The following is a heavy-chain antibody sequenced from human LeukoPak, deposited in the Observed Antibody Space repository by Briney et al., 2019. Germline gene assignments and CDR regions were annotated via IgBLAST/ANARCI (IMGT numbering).Heavy chain of an antibody. CDR3: ARDGIINYYGSGSYYYMDV. CDR1: GFTFSCYS. V-gene: IGHV3-21*01. CDR2: ISSSSSYI. D-gene: IGHD3-10*01. J-gene: IGHJ6*03. Sequence: GGSLRLSCAASGFTFSCYSMNWVRQAPGKGLEWVSSISSSSSYIYYADSVKGRFTISRDNAKNSLYLQMNSLRAEDTAVYYCARDGIINYYGSGSYYYMDVWGKGTTVTVSS.